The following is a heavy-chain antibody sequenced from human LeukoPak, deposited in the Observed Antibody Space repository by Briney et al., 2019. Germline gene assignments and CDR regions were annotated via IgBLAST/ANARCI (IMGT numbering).Heavy chain of an antibody. D-gene: IGHD3-10*01. CDR2: INPNSGGT. CDR3: ARDGITMVRGVTYYYYYYMDV. J-gene: IGHJ6*03. Sequence: ASVKVSCKASGYTFTGYYMHWVRQAPGQGLEWMGRINPNSGGTNYAQKLQGRVTMTTDTSTSTAYMELRSLRSDDTAVYYCARDGITMVRGVTYYYYYYMDVWGKGTTVTVSS. CDR1: GYTFTGYY. V-gene: IGHV1-2*06.